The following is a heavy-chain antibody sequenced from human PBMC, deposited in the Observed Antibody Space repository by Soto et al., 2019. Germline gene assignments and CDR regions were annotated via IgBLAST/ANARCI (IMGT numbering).Heavy chain of an antibody. J-gene: IGHJ4*02. CDR1: GFTFSSYA. Sequence: GGSLRLSCAASGFTFSSYAMSWVRQAPGKGLEWVSAISGSGGSTYYTDSVKGRFTISRDNSKNTLYLQMNSLRAEDTAVYYCAKDGIDSGYTGWGQGTLVTVSS. CDR3: AKDGIDSGYTG. CDR2: ISGSGGST. D-gene: IGHD5-12*01. V-gene: IGHV3-23*01.